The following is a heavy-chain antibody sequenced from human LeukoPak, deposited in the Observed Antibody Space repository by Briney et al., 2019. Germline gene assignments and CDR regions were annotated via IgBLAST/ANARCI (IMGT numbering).Heavy chain of an antibody. Sequence: SETLSLTCTVSGGSISSYYWSWIRQPPGKGLEWIGYIYYSGSTNYNPSLKSRVTISVDTSKNQFSLKLGSVTAADTAVYYCARGIAAAGTGNWFDPWGQGTLVTVSS. J-gene: IGHJ5*02. CDR3: ARGIAAAGTGNWFDP. V-gene: IGHV4-59*01. CDR2: IYYSGST. CDR1: GGSISSYY. D-gene: IGHD6-13*01.